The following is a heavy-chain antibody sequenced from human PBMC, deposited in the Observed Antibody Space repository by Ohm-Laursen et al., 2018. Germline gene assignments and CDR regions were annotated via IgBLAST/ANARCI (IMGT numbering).Heavy chain of an antibody. CDR2: FNPSSGGT. J-gene: IGHJ4*02. D-gene: IGHD6-19*01. V-gene: IGHV1-2*02. Sequence: GASVKVSCKPSGYTFTDYFIHWVRQAPGQGLEWMGWFNPSSGGTNYAQKFQGRVTMTRDTSIGTAYMELSSLRSDDTAVYYCARGGYSSGWYRYWGQGTLVTVSS. CDR3: ARGGYSSGWYRY. CDR1: GYTFTDYF.